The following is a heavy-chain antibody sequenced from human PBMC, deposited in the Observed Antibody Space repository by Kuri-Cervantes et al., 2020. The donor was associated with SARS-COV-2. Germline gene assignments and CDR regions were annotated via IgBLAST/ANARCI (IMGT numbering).Heavy chain of an antibody. D-gene: IGHD3-10*01. Sequence: SETLSLTCTVSGDSVSNDNHYWTWIRQPPGKGLEWIAYIHHSGYTNYNPSLKSRVTISTDTSKNQFSLKLSSVTAADTAVYYCARVRGSIASAGEEWFDPWGQGTLVTVSS. CDR2: IHHSGYT. J-gene: IGHJ5*02. CDR1: GDSVSNDNHY. CDR3: ARVRGSIASAGEEWFDP. V-gene: IGHV4-61*01.